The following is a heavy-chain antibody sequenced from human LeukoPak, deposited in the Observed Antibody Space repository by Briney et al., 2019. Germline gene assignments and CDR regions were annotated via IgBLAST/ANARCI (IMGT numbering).Heavy chain of an antibody. J-gene: IGHJ5*02. Sequence: PGRSLRLSCAASGFTFSSYGMHWVRQAPGKGLEWVAVISYDGSNKYYADSVKGRFTISRDNSKNTLYLQMNSLRAEDTAVYYCARPATVTTKWFDPWGQGTLVTVSS. CDR2: ISYDGSNK. D-gene: IGHD4-17*01. V-gene: IGHV3-30*03. CDR3: ARPATVTTKWFDP. CDR1: GFTFSSYG.